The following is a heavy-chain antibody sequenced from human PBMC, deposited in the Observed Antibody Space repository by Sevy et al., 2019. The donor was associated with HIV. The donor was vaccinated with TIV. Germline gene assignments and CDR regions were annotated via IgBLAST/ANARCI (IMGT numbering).Heavy chain of an antibody. J-gene: IGHJ4*02. CDR1: GYSCTSYW. CDR3: ASLHCSSTSCSGFDY. V-gene: IGHV5-51*01. CDR2: IYPGDSDT. D-gene: IGHD2-2*01. Sequence: GESLKISCKGSGYSCTSYWIGWVRQMPGKGLEWMGIIYPGDSDTRYSPSFQGQVTISADKSISTAYLQWSSLKASDTAMYYCASLHCSSTSCSGFDYWGQGTLVTVSS.